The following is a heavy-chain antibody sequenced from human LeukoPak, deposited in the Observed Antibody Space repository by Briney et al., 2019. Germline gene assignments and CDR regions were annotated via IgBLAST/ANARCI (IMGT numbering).Heavy chain of an antibody. CDR3: ARDMVGLAANGNWFDY. CDR1: GYTFSSYG. D-gene: IGHD6-13*01. J-gene: IGHJ5*01. Sequence: APVKFSCKASGYTFSSYGISWVRQAPGQGLEWMGWIATYNGNSKYAQKVQGRVTMTTDTSTTTAYMELRTLRSDDTAVYYCARDMVGLAANGNWFDYWGQGTLVTVSS. V-gene: IGHV1-18*01. CDR2: IATYNGNS.